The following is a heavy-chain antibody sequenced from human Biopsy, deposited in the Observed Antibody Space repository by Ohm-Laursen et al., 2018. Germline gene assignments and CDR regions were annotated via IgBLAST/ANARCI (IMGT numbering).Heavy chain of an antibody. CDR1: GGSFTGHY. CDR2: ISHTGYT. J-gene: IGHJ1*01. CDR3: ARGSNEYGGLYFPH. Sequence: PSQTLSLTCTVSGGSFTGHYWTWIRQPPGQGLEWIGHISHTGYTSYKPSLKSRVTISLDTSRKHFSLRLTSLAAADTAVYYCARGSNEYGGLYFPHWGQGTLVTVSS. D-gene: IGHD4-23*01. V-gene: IGHV4-59*11.